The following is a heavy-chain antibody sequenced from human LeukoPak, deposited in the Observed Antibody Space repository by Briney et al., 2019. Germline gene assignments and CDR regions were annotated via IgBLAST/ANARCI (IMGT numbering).Heavy chain of an antibody. V-gene: IGHV3-23*01. CDR2: INGGGGNT. CDR1: GFTFNSYV. Sequence: GGSLRLSCAASGFTFNSYVMSWVRQAPGKRLEWVSAINGGGGNTYYADSVKGRFTISRDNSKNMVYLQMNTLRADDTAVYYCAKSVVVITFRFDDWGQGALFTVSS. D-gene: IGHD2-15*01. CDR3: AKSVVVITFRFDD. J-gene: IGHJ4*02.